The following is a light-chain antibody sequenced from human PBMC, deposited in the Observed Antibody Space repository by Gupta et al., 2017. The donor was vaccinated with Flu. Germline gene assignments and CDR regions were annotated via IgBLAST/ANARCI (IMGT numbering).Light chain of an antibody. CDR1: QSFHRSY. CDR3: QQDGRSLT. CDR2: GAS. J-gene: IGKJ4*01. Sequence: ESVFTQSPRTLSLSPGERATLSCSASQSFHRSYLAWHPQKPGQAPRLLIYGASSRATGIPERFSGSGSGTDFTLTISRLDPEDVAVYYCQQDGRSLTFGGGTRVEVK. V-gene: IGKV3-20*01.